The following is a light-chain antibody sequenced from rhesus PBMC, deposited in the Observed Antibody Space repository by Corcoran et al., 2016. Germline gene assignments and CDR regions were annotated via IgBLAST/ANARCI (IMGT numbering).Light chain of an antibody. J-gene: IGKJ2*01. CDR1: QGISSY. Sequence: DIQMTQSPSSLSASVGDRVTITCRASQGISSYLNWYQQKPGKAPKLLIYNANRLESGVPSRFSGSGSGTEFTLPISSLQPEDFATYYCQQYNSLPHCFVQGTKVEIK. V-gene: IGKV1-32*01. CDR3: QQYNSLPHC. CDR2: NAN.